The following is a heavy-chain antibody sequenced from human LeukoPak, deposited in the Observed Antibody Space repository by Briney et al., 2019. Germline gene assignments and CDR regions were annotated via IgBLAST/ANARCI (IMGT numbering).Heavy chain of an antibody. CDR1: GGSISSYY. CDR3: ASITGYCSGGSCYGNGNY. J-gene: IGHJ4*02. CDR2: IYYSGST. V-gene: IGHV4-59*01. D-gene: IGHD2-15*01. Sequence: SETLSLTCIVSGGSISSYYWSWIRQPPGKGLEWIGYIYYSGSTNYNPTLKSRVTISVDTSKNQFSLKLSSVTAADTAVYYCASITGYCSGGSCYGNGNYWGQGTLVTVSS.